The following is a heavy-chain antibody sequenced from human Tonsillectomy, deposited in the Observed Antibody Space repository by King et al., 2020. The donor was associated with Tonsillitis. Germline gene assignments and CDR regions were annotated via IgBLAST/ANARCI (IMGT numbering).Heavy chain of an antibody. CDR2: INHSGST. D-gene: IGHD3-3*01. J-gene: IGHJ1*01. Sequence: VQLQQWGAGLLKPSETLSLTCAVYGGSFSGYYWSWIRQPPGKGLEWIGEINHSGSTNYNPSLKSRVTISVDTSKNQFSLKLSSVTAADTAVYYCAASYYDFWRAQDPAEYFQHWGQGTLVTVSS. V-gene: IGHV4-34*01. CDR3: AASYYDFWRAQDPAEYFQH. CDR1: GGSFSGYY.